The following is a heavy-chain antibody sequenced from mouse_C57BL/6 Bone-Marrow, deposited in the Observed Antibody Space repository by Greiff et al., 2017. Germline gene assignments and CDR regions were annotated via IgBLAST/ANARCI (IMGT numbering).Heavy chain of an antibody. CDR3: GRREGWYAMDC. CDR2: ISNLAYSI. J-gene: IGHJ4*01. CDR1: GFTFSDYG. Sequence: EVKLVEPGGGLVQPGGSLKLSCAASGFTFSDYGMAWVRQAPRKGPEWVAFISNLAYSIYYADTVTGRFTISRENAKNTLYLEMSRLRSEDTAMYYCGRREGWYAMDCWGKGTSVTVSA. V-gene: IGHV5-15*04. D-gene: IGHD2-3*01.